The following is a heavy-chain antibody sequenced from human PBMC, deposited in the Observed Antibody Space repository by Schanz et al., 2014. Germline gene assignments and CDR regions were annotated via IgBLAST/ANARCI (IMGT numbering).Heavy chain of an antibody. D-gene: IGHD1-26*01. Sequence: QVQLQESGPGLVEPSQTLSLTCTVSGDSISSAYWSWIRQLPGKGLEWIGFIYYRGNTYYNPSLKSRVSISLDPSKTQFFLNLNSLTAADTAVYYCARVPEPGWFDPWGQGTLVTVSS. CDR1: GDSISSAY. CDR2: IYYRGNT. CDR3: ARVPEPGWFDP. V-gene: IGHV4-31*03. J-gene: IGHJ5*02.